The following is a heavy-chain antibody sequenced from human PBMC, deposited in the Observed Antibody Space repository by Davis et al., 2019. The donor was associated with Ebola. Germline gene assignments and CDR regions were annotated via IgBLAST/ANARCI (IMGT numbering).Heavy chain of an antibody. D-gene: IGHD4-23*01. Sequence: GESLKTSCAASGFTFSVSYMSWIRQAPGKGPEWVSSISSSASYKNYADSVKGRFTISRDDAKKSLYLQMDSLRAEDTAVYYCAQQLGDYGGNALRYWGQGTLVTVSS. CDR1: GFTFSVSY. V-gene: IGHV3-11*06. CDR3: AQQLGDYGGNALRY. J-gene: IGHJ4*02. CDR2: ISSSASYK.